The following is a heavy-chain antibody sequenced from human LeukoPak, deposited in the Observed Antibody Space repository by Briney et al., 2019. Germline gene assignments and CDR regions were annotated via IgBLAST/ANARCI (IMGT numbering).Heavy chain of an antibody. CDR2: IYYSGST. CDR3: ARTNGGLGYYDFWSGYSDYYYYGMDV. D-gene: IGHD3-3*01. V-gene: IGHV4-31*03. J-gene: IGHJ6*02. Sequence: PSETLSLTCTVSGGSISSGGYYWSWIHQHPGKGLEWIGYIYYSGSTYYNPSLKSRVTISVDTSKNQFSLKLSSVTAADTAVYYCARTNGGLGYYDFWSGYSDYYYYGMDVWGQGTTVTVSS. CDR1: GGSISSGGYY.